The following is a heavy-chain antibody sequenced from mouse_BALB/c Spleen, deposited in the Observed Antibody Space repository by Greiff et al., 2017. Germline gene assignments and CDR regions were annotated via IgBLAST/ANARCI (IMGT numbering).Heavy chain of an antibody. Sequence: EVKLMESGPGLVKPSQSLSLTCSVTGYSITSGYYWNWIRQFPGNKLEWMGYISYDGSNNYNPSLKNRISITRDTSKNQFFLKLNSVTTEDTATYYCASPRAFYAMDYWGQGTSVTVSS. CDR1: GYSITSGYY. CDR3: ASPRAFYAMDY. J-gene: IGHJ4*01. CDR2: ISYDGSN. V-gene: IGHV3-6*02.